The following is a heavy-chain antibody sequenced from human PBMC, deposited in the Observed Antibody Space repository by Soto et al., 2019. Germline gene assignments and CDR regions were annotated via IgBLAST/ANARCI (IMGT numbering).Heavy chain of an antibody. Sequence: GGSLRLSCAASGFIFSKYGMHWVRQAPGKGLGWVAVISYDGSNKYYAESVKGRFISSRDKSENTLYLQMNSLRAEDTALYYCAKDLGSGKPYYYYAMDVWGQGTTVTVSS. CDR3: AKDLGSGKPYYYYAMDV. CDR2: ISYDGSNK. V-gene: IGHV3-30*18. D-gene: IGHD3-10*01. J-gene: IGHJ6*02. CDR1: GFIFSKYG.